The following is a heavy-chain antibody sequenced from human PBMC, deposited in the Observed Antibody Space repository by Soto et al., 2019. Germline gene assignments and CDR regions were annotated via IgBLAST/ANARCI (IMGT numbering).Heavy chain of an antibody. Sequence: QVQLVESGGGVVQPGRSLRLSCAASGFTFSSYGMHWVRQAPGKGLEWVAVIWYDGSNRYYADSVKGRFTISRDNSKNKLYLQMNSLRAEDTAVYYCARDRTVTTSRPVYWGQGTLVTVSS. V-gene: IGHV3-33*01. D-gene: IGHD4-17*01. CDR2: IWYDGSNR. CDR3: ARDRTVTTSRPVY. J-gene: IGHJ4*02. CDR1: GFTFSSYG.